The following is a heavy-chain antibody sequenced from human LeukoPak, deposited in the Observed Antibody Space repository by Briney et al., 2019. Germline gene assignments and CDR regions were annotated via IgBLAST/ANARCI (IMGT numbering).Heavy chain of an antibody. V-gene: IGHV4-59*08. CDR1: GGSISSCY. Sequence: SETLSLTCTVSGGSISSCYWSWIRQPPGKGLEWIGYIYYSGSTNYNPSLKSRVTISVDTSKNQFSLKLSSVTAADTAVYYCARLGSVPLRGNPYWFDPWGQGTLVTVSS. D-gene: IGHD2-15*01. CDR2: IYYSGST. J-gene: IGHJ5*02. CDR3: ARLGSVPLRGNPYWFDP.